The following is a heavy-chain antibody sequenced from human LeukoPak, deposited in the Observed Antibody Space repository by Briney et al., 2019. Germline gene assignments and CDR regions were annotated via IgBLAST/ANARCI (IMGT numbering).Heavy chain of an antibody. CDR1: GDSVSSTSAG. CDR3: ARRDYYGSGSSPGGSVY. CDR2: IYYRSKWYN. D-gene: IGHD3-10*01. Sequence: SQTLSLTCDISGDSVSSTSAGWSWIRQSPSRGLEWLGRIYYRSKWYNDYAVSVGSRVSINPDTSKNQFSLQLNSVTPEDTAVYYCARRDYYGSGSSPGGSVYWGQGTLVTVSS. V-gene: IGHV6-1*01. J-gene: IGHJ4*02.